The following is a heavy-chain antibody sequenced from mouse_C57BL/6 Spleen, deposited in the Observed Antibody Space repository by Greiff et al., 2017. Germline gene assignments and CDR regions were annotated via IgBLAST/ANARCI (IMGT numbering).Heavy chain of an antibody. D-gene: IGHD1-1*01. J-gene: IGHJ3*01. Sequence: QVQLQQSGAELVKPGASVKLSCKASGYTFTGYTIHWVKQRSGQGLEWIGWFYPGSGSIKYNEKFKDKATLTADKSSSTVYMELSRLTSEDSAVYFCARHSTPYYYGSSHAWFAYWGQGTLVTVSA. CDR1: GYTFTGYT. CDR3: ARHSTPYYYGSSHAWFAY. V-gene: IGHV1-62-2*01. CDR2: FYPGSGSI.